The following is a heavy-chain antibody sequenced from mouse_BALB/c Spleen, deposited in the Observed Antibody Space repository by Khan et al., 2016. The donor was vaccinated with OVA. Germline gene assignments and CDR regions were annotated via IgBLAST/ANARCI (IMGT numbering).Heavy chain of an antibody. V-gene: IGHV1S136*01. CDR1: GYTFTNYV. D-gene: IGHD1-1*01. CDR3: ARYASSPYYAMDY. CDR2: INPYNDGA. Sequence: VQLQQSGPELVKPGASVKMSCKASGYTFTNYVMHWVKQKPGQGLEWIGYINPYNDGAKYNEKFKGKATLTSDKSSTTAYMELSSLTSEDSAVYYCARYASSPYYAMDYWGQGTSGTVSS. J-gene: IGHJ4*01.